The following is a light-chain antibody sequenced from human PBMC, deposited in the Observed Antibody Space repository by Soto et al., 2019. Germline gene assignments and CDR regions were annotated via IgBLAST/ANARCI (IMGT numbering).Light chain of an antibody. CDR2: KAS. CDR1: QSISSW. Sequence: DIQMTQSPSTLSASVGDRVTITCRASQSISSWLAWYQQKPGKAPKLLIYKASSLESGVPSRFSGSGSGTEFTLTSSSLQPDDFTTYYCQQYNSYGTFGQWTKVEI. V-gene: IGKV1-5*03. CDR3: QQYNSYGT. J-gene: IGKJ1*01.